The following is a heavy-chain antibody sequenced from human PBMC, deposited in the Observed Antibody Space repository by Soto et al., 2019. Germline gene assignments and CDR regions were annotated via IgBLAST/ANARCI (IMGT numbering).Heavy chain of an antibody. Sequence: KPSETLSLTCIVSGGSISSTDYYWSWVRQPPGKGLEWLAYIYYSGTTYYKPSLKSRLTISVDTSKNQFSLRLSSVTAADTAVYFCARVPKAGLYFDYWGQGTLVTVS. V-gene: IGHV4-30-4*01. D-gene: IGHD6-19*01. CDR2: IYYSGTT. J-gene: IGHJ4*02. CDR3: ARVPKAGLYFDY. CDR1: GGSISSTDYY.